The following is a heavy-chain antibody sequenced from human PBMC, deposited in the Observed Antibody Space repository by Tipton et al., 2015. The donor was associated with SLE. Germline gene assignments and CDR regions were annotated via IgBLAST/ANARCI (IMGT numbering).Heavy chain of an antibody. J-gene: IGHJ1*01. Sequence: SLRLSCAASGFTFSSYGMHWVRQAPGKGLEWVAVIWYDGSNKYYADSVKGRFTISRDNSKNTLYLRLNSLRVDDTAVYYCAREGPIAGFQHWGQGTLVIVSS. CDR1: GFTFSSYG. CDR3: AREGPIAGFQH. V-gene: IGHV3-33*08. CDR2: IWYDGSNK. D-gene: IGHD6-13*01.